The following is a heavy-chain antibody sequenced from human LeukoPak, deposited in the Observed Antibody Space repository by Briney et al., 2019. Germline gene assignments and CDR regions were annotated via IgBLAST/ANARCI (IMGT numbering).Heavy chain of an antibody. Sequence: GASVNVSCKASGYTFTGYYMHWVRQAPGQGLEWVGWINTNSGGTYYAQNFQGRVTMTRATSITTAYMELSSLGSDDTAVYYCARGHRSGQMYYFDYWGQGTVVTVSS. J-gene: IGHJ4*02. CDR1: GYTFTGYY. CDR2: INTNSGGT. D-gene: IGHD6-19*01. CDR3: ARGHRSGQMYYFDY. V-gene: IGHV1-2*02.